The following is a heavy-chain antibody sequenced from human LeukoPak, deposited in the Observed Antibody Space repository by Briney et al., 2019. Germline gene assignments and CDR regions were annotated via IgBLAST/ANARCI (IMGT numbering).Heavy chain of an antibody. CDR1: GGTFGSYA. J-gene: IGHJ4*02. CDR3: ASSPSYCSSTSCPVRYFDY. V-gene: IGHV1-69*04. CDR2: IIPIFGIA. D-gene: IGHD2-2*01. Sequence: SSVKVSCKASGGTFGSYAISWVRQAPGQGLEWMGRIIPIFGIANYAQKFQGRVTITADKSTSTAYMELSSLRSEDTAVYYCASSPSYCSSTSCPVRYFDYWGQGTLVTVSS.